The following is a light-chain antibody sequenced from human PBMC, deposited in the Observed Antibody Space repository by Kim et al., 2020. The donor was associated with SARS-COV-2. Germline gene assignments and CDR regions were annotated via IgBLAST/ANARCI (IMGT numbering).Light chain of an antibody. CDR2: DAS. Sequence: EIVLTQSPATLSLSPGERATLSCRASQSIYTYLAWYQQSPGQAPRLLIYDASYRATGTPGRFTGSGSGTDFTLTISSLEPEDFAVYYCQQRYDWPITFGQGTRLEIK. CDR1: QSIYTY. V-gene: IGKV3-11*01. CDR3: QQRYDWPIT. J-gene: IGKJ5*01.